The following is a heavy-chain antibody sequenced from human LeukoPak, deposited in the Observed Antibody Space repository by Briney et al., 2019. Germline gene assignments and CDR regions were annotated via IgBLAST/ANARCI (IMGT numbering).Heavy chain of an antibody. CDR2: ISGSGGST. V-gene: IGHV3-23*01. CDR1: GFTFSSYA. D-gene: IGHD3-10*01. CDR3: ARDLLRLWFGELSYQGFDY. J-gene: IGHJ4*02. Sequence: GGSLRLSCAASGFTFSSYATSWVRQAPGKGLEWVSAISGSGGSTYYADSVKGRFTISRDNSKNTLYLQMNSLRAEDTAVYYCARDLLRLWFGELSYQGFDYWGQGTLVTVSS.